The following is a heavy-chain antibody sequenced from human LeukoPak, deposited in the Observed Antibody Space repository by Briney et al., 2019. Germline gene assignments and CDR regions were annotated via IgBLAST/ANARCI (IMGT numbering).Heavy chain of an antibody. CDR3: ATSGGSSPLPGYMDV. CDR1: GGSISSSSYY. CDR2: IYYSGST. D-gene: IGHD6-13*01. Sequence: SETLSLTCTVSGGSISSSSYYWGWIRQPPGKGLEWIGTIYYSGSTYYNPSLKSRVSISVDTSKNQFSLRLSSVTAADTAVYYCATSGGSSPLPGYMDVWGKGTTVTVSS. V-gene: IGHV4-39*01. J-gene: IGHJ6*03.